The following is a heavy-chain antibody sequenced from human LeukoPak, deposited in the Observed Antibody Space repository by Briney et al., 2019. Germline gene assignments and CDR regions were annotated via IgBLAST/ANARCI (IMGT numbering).Heavy chain of an antibody. CDR2: IYYSGST. CDR1: GGSISSSSYY. Sequence: SETLSLTCTVSGGSISSSSYYWGWIRQPPGKGLEWIGSIYYSGSTYYNPSLKSRVTISVDTSKNQFSLKLSSVTAADTAVYYCARPEREDCSGGSCYPDDAFDIWGQGTMVTVSS. CDR3: ARPEREDCSGGSCYPDDAFDI. D-gene: IGHD2-15*01. V-gene: IGHV4-39*07. J-gene: IGHJ3*02.